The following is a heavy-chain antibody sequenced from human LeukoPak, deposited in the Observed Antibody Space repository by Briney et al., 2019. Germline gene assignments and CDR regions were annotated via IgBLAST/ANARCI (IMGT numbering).Heavy chain of an antibody. CDR2: IKSGDTT. D-gene: IGHD3-10*01. CDR3: ARQRAWFGEWAFEY. J-gene: IGHJ4*02. Sequence: SETLFLTCTVSDGSISSSTFYWGWIRQPPGRGLEWIGSIKSGDTTYYNPSLKSRVTMFVDTSKNQVSLELNSVTAADTAVYYCARQRAWFGEWAFEYWGQGTLVTVSS. V-gene: IGHV4-39*01. CDR1: DGSISSSTFY.